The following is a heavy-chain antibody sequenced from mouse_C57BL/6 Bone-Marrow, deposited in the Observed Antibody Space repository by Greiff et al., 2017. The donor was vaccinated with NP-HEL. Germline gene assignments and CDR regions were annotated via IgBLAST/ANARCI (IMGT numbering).Heavy chain of an antibody. CDR1: GYSITSGYY. CDR3: AIRYFDV. J-gene: IGHJ1*03. CDR2: ISYDGSN. Sequence: EVQLKESGPGLVKPSQSLSLTCSVTGYSITSGYYWNWIRQFPGNKLEWMGYISYDGSNNYNPSLKNRISITRDTSKNQFFLKLNSVTTEDTATYYCAIRYFDVWGTGTTVTVSS. V-gene: IGHV3-6*01.